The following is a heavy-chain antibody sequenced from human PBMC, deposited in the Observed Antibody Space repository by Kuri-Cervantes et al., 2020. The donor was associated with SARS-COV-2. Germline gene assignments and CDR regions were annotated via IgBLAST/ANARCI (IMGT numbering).Heavy chain of an antibody. CDR3: ARVGQYYYDSSGHNRLDY. V-gene: IGHV1-18*01. CDR2: IRTHNGDT. CDR1: GYTFTNQG. J-gene: IGHJ4*02. D-gene: IGHD3-22*01. Sequence: ASVKVSCKASGYTFTNQGISWVRQAPGQGLEWMGWIRTHNGDTKYAQSLQGRVTMTTDTSTSTAYMELRSLRSDDTAVYYCARVGQYYYDSSGHNRLDYWGQGTLVTVSS.